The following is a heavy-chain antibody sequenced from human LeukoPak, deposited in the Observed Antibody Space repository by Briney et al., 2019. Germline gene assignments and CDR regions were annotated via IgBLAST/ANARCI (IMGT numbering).Heavy chain of an antibody. CDR1: GFIFKDYW. CDR3: ARNNGMDV. CDR2: IKQDGSEK. V-gene: IGHV3-7*03. Sequence: GGSLRLSCAASGFIFKDYWMIWVRQAPGKGLEWVANIKQDGSEKYYVDSVKGRFTISRDNAKNSLYLQMNSLRAEDTALYHCARNNGMDVWGQGTTVIVSS. J-gene: IGHJ6*02.